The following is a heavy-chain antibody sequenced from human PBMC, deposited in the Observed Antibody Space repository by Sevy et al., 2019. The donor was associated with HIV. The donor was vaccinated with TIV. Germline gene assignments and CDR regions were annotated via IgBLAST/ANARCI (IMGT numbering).Heavy chain of an antibody. D-gene: IGHD3-22*01. Sequence: GGYLRLSCAASGFTFSDHYMDWVRQAPGKGLEWVGRTTNKAKSYTTQYAASVKGRFTISRDNSKNSLYLQMNSLKTEDTAVYYWAREYYYHRSRENWFDPWGHGTLVTVSS. CDR2: TTNKAKSYTT. CDR3: AREYYYHRSRENWFDP. J-gene: IGHJ5*02. V-gene: IGHV3-72*01. CDR1: GFTFSDHY.